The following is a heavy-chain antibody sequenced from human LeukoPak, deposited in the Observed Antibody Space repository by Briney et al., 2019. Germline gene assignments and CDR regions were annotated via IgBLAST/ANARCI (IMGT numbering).Heavy chain of an antibody. CDR2: IRSKGYGGTT. CDR3: TRGLSANGDYGY. Sequence: GRSLRLSCTASGFSFCDYAMSWVRQAPGKGLEWVGFIRSKGYGGTTEYAASVKGRFTISRDDSKSIAYLQMNSLKTEDTAVYYCTRGLSANGDYGYWGQGTLVTVSS. J-gene: IGHJ4*02. D-gene: IGHD4-17*01. CDR1: GFSFCDYA. V-gene: IGHV3-49*04.